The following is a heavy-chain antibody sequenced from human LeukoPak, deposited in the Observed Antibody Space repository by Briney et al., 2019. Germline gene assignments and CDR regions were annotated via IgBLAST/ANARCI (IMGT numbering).Heavy chain of an antibody. V-gene: IGHV3-15*01. CDR2: IKSKTDGGTA. J-gene: IGHJ4*02. CDR1: GFTFSSYA. Sequence: GGSLRLSCAASGFTFSSYAMSWVRQAPRKGLEWVGRIKSKTDGGTADYAAPVKGRFTISRDDSKNTLYLQMNSLKTEDTAVYYCTGEYCSSTSCYWAYWGQGTLVTVSS. D-gene: IGHD2-2*01. CDR3: TGEYCSSTSCYWAY.